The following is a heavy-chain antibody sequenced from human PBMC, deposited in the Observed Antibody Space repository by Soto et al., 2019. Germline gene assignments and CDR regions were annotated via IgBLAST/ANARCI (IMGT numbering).Heavy chain of an antibody. CDR2: INHSGST. Sequence: SETLSLTCAVYGGSFSGYYWSWIRQPPGKGLEWIGEINHSGSTNYNPSLKSRVTISVDTSKNQFSLKLSSVTAADTAVYYCARPRLQYDWFDPWGQGTLVTVSS. J-gene: IGHJ5*02. CDR3: ARPRLQYDWFDP. V-gene: IGHV4-34*01. CDR1: GGSFSGYY. D-gene: IGHD4-4*01.